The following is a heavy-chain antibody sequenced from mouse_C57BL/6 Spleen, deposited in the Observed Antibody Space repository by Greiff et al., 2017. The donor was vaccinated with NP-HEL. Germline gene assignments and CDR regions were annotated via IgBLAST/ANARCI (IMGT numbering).Heavy chain of an antibody. CDR1: GYTFTDYY. J-gene: IGHJ3*01. CDR3: ARSGTGSPAWFAY. CDR2: INPNNGGT. V-gene: IGHV1-26*01. D-gene: IGHD4-1*01. Sequence: EVQLQQSGPELVKPGASVKISCKASGYTFTDYYMNWVKQSHGKSLEWIGDINPNNGGTSYNQKFKGKATLTVDKSSSTAYMELRSLTSEDSAVYYCARSGTGSPAWFAYWGQGTLVTVSA.